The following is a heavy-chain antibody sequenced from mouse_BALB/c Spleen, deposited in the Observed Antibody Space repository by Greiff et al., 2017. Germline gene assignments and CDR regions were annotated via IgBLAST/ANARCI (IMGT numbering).Heavy chain of an antibody. V-gene: IGHV5-6-5*01. CDR1: GFTFSSYA. D-gene: IGHD1-2*01. CDR3: ARGVTTATLAY. J-gene: IGHJ3*01. Sequence: EVQVVESGGGLVKPGGSLKLSCAASGFTFSSYAMSWVRQTPEKRLEWVASISSGGSTYYPDSVKGRFTISRDNARNILYLQMSSLRSEDTAMYYCARGVTTATLAYWGQGTLVTVSA. CDR2: ISSGGST.